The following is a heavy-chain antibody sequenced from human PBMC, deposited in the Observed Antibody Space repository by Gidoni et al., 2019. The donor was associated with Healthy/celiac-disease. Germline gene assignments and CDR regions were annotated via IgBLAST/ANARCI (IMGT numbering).Heavy chain of an antibody. D-gene: IGHD1-26*01. J-gene: IGHJ3*02. V-gene: IGHV3-33*01. CDR3: ARGGGSYSRSAFDI. CDR2: IWYDGSNK. CDR1: GFTFSSYG. Sequence: QVQLVESGGGVVQPGRSLRLSCAASGFTFSSYGMHWVRQAPGKGLEWVAVIWYDGSNKYYADSVKGRFTISRDNSKNTLYLQMNSLRAEDTAVYYCARGGGSYSRSAFDIWGQGTMFTVSS.